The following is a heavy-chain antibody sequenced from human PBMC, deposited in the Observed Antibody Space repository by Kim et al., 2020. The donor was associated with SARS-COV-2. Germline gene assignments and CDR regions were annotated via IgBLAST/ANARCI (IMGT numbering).Heavy chain of an antibody. V-gene: IGHV3-23*01. CDR2: INSAGDTI. CDR3: GKDFSGWSDY. J-gene: IGHJ4*02. Sequence: GGSLRLSCAASGFPFIKHAMIWVSHPPGRGLEWVSLINSAGDTIHYADSVRGRFTISRDNSKDMVYLQMNSLRAEDTALYYCGKDFSGWSDYWGPGTLVTVSS. CDR1: GFPFIKHA. D-gene: IGHD6-19*01.